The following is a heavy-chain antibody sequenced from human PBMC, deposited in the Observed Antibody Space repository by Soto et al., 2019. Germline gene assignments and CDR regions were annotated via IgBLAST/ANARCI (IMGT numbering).Heavy chain of an antibody. CDR3: AISWTTAIVVVPAAPGYYYGMDV. D-gene: IGHD2-2*01. CDR1: GYTFTSYG. V-gene: IGHV1-18*04. Sequence: ACVKVSCQASGYTFTSYGIRWVRQAPGQGLAWMGWIRAYNGTTNNAQKLQGRVTMTTDTSTSTAYMELRSLRSDDTAVYYCAISWTTAIVVVPAAPGYYYGMDVWGQGTTVTVSS. CDR2: IRAYNGTT. J-gene: IGHJ6*02.